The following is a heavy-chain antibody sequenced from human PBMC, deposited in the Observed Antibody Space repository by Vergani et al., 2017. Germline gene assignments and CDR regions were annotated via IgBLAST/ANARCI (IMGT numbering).Heavy chain of an antibody. CDR2: INHSGST. Sequence: QVQLQQWGAGLLKPSETLSLTCAVYGGSFSGYYWSWIRQPPGKGLEWIGEINHSGSTNYNPSLKSRVTISVDTSKNQFSLKLSSVTAADTAVYYCARGLQDHLLDYWSQGTLVTVSS. V-gene: IGHV4-34*01. D-gene: IGHD4-11*01. CDR1: GGSFSGYY. J-gene: IGHJ4*02. CDR3: ARGLQDHLLDY.